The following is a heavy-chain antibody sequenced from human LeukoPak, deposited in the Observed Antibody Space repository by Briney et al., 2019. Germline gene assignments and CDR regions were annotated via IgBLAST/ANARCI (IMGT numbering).Heavy chain of an antibody. J-gene: IGHJ3*02. CDR2: IIPIFGTA. D-gene: IGHD3-22*01. Sequence: SVKVSCKASGGTFSSYAISWVRQAPGQGLEWMGRIIPIFGTANYAQKFQGRVTITTDESTSTASMELSSLRAEDTAVYYCARAAEITMIVVAKSGHTNDDAFDIWGQGTMVTVSS. CDR1: GGTFSSYA. V-gene: IGHV1-69*05. CDR3: ARAAEITMIVVAKSGHTNDDAFDI.